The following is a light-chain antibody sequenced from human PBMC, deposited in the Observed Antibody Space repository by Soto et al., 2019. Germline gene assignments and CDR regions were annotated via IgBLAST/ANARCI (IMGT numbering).Light chain of an antibody. V-gene: IGKV1-5*03. CDR2: KAS. CDR1: QPIDRW. Sequence: DIQMTPFPSTLSASVGNRVTITCRASQPIDRWFAWYQQRPGKPPNLLIYKASTLASGVPSRFSGSESGTEFTLTINSLQPDDFATYYCQQYHIYSGTFGQGTKVDIK. CDR3: QQYHIYSGT. J-gene: IGKJ1*01.